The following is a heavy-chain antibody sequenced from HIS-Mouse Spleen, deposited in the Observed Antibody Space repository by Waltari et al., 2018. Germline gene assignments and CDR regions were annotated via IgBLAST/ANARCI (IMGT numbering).Heavy chain of an antibody. D-gene: IGHD6-19*01. CDR3: AKEHIAVAGTGYFQH. J-gene: IGHJ1*01. V-gene: IGHV3-33*06. CDR2: IWYDGSNK. CDR1: GFNCSING. Sequence: QVQRVESGGGVVQPGRSLRLSCLASGFNCSINGLYVLRWATGKGLEWVAVIWYDGSNKYYADSVKGRFTISRDNSKNTLYLQMNSLRAEDTAVYYCAKEHIAVAGTGYFQHWGQGTLVTVSS.